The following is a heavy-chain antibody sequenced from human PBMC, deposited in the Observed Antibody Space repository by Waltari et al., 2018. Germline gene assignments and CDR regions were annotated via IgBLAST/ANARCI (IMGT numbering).Heavy chain of an antibody. V-gene: IGHV1-24*01. CDR3: ATKSLMGFWSGSVSWFDP. J-gene: IGHJ5*02. CDR2: FDPEDGET. Sequence: QVQLVQSGAEVKKPGASVKVSCKVSGYTLTELSMHWVRQAPGKGLEWMGGFDPEDGETIYAQKFQGRVTMTEDTSTDTAYMELSSLRSEDTAVYYCATKSLMGFWSGSVSWFDPWGQGTLVTVSS. D-gene: IGHD3-3*01. CDR1: GYTLTELS.